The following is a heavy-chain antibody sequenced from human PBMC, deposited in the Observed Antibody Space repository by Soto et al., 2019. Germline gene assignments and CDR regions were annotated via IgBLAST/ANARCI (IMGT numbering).Heavy chain of an antibody. CDR3: ATADSDY. CDR1: GFTFSTYS. J-gene: IGHJ4*02. Sequence: EVHLVESGGGLVKPGGSLRLSCAASGFTFSTYSMKWVRQAPGKGLEWVSTISSSSGDIYYADSVKGRFTISRDNAKNSLYLQMDSLRAEDTAVYYCATADSDYWGQGTLVTVSS. V-gene: IGHV3-21*01. CDR2: ISSSSGDI.